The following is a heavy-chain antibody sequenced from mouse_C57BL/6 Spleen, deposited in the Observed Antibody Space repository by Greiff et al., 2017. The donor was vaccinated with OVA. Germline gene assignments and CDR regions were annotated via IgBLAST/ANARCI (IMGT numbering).Heavy chain of an antibody. CDR2: ISGGGGNT. V-gene: IGHV5-9*01. D-gene: IGHD2-2*01. Sequence: DVKLVESGGGLVKPGGSLKLSCAASGFTFSSYTMSWVRQTPEKRLEWVATISGGGGNTYYPDSVKGRFTISRDNAKNTLYLQMSSLRSEDTALYYCARRRGGYDVNYFDYWGQGTTLTVSS. J-gene: IGHJ2*01. CDR3: ARRRGGYDVNYFDY. CDR1: GFTFSSYT.